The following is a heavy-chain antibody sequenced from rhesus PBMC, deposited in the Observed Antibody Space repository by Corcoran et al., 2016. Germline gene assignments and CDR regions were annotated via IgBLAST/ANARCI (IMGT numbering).Heavy chain of an antibody. CDR1: GGPLDTGPYF. Sequence: QVQLQESGPGLGKPSETLSLHCAVSGGPLDTGPYFRTWIRHLPGQGLEWIGHISYSGTTTYNPSLKSRVSVSKTTSNNQFTLNLNSVTAADTAVYYCARFLYNWGWYYFDYWGQGVLVTVSS. D-gene: IGHD6-31*01. CDR2: ISYSGTT. J-gene: IGHJ4*01. V-gene: IGHV4-122*02. CDR3: ARFLYNWGWYYFDY.